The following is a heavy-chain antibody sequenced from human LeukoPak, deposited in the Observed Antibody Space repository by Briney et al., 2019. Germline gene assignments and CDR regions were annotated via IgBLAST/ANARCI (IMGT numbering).Heavy chain of an antibody. CDR1: GGSISSSSYH. V-gene: IGHV4-39*07. CDR2: LYYSGSI. D-gene: IGHD6-13*01. CDR3: ARRVATPGIYAFDI. J-gene: IGHJ3*02. Sequence: SETLSLTCTVSGGSISSSSYHWGWMRQPPGKGLEWIGSIQPPGKGLEWIGSLYYSGSIYYNPSLKSRVTISVDTSKNQFSLKLSSVTAADTAVYYCARRVATPGIYAFDIWGQGTMVTVSS.